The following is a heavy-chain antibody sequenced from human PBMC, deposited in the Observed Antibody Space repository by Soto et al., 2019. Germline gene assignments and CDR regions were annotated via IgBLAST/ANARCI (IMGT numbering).Heavy chain of an antibody. CDR3: ARAEYDFRGPHFDY. Sequence: PGGSLRLSCAASGFTFSSYWMHWVRQAPGKGLVWVSRINSDGSSTSYADSVKGRFTISRDNAKNTLYLQMNSLRAEDTAVYYCARAEYDFRGPHFDYWGQGTLVTVSS. D-gene: IGHD3-3*01. CDR1: GFTFSSYW. J-gene: IGHJ4*02. V-gene: IGHV3-74*01. CDR2: INSDGSST.